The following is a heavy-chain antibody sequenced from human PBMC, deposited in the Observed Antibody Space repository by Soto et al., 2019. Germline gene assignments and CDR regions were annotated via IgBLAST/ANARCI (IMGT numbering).Heavy chain of an antibody. J-gene: IGHJ4*02. Sequence: KQSQTLSLTCAISGDSVSSNSAAWNWIRQSPSRGLEWLGRTYYRSKWYNDYAVSVKSRITINPDTSKNQFSLQLNSVTPEDTAVYYCARDGAYDYVWGSYRYTTIGFDYWGQGTLVTVSS. V-gene: IGHV6-1*01. CDR1: GDSVSSNSAA. CDR2: TYYRSKWYN. CDR3: ARDGAYDYVWGSYRYTTIGFDY. D-gene: IGHD3-16*02.